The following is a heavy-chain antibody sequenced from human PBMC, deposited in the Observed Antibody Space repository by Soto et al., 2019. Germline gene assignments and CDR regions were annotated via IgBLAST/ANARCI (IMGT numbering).Heavy chain of an antibody. Sequence: EVQLVESGGGVIQPGGSLRLSCAGSGFIVSSYYMSWVRQAPGKGLEWISVIYSGGSTYYADSVKGRFTISRDNSENTLYLQLNSRRAEDTAVYYCAKSGGNGWFADAFDVWGQGTMVTVS. CDR2: IYSGGST. V-gene: IGHV3-53*01. J-gene: IGHJ3*01. CDR3: AKSGGNGWFADAFDV. D-gene: IGHD6-19*01. CDR1: GFIVSSYY.